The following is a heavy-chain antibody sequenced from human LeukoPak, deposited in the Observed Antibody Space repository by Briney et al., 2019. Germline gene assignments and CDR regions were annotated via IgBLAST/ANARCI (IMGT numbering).Heavy chain of an antibody. CDR1: GYSFTTYW. CDR3: ARRKGCSNTSCPPDY. V-gene: IGHV5-51*01. Sequence: GGSLKISCRASGYSFTTYWIGWVRRMPGKGREWMGNIYRGESDARSRPSFQGQVTMSADRSINPAYLQWSSLKAWDAAMYYCARRKGCSNTSCPPDYWGQGTLVTVSS. J-gene: IGHJ4*02. CDR2: IYRGESDA. D-gene: IGHD2-2*01.